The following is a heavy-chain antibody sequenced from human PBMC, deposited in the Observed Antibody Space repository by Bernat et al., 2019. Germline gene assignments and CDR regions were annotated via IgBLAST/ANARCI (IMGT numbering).Heavy chain of an antibody. Sequence: QLQLQESGPGLVKPSETLSLTCTVSGGSISSSSYYWGWIRQPPGKGLEWIGSIYYSGSTYYNPSLKSRVTISVDTSKNQFSLKLSSVTAADTALYYCARMRESWYYFDYWGQGTLVTVSS. CDR2: IYYSGST. CDR1: GGSISSSSYY. J-gene: IGHJ4*02. D-gene: IGHD6-13*01. CDR3: ARMRESWYYFDY. V-gene: IGHV4-39*01.